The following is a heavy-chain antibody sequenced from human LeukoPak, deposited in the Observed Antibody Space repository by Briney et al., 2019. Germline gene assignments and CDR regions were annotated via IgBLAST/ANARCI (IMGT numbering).Heavy chain of an antibody. D-gene: IGHD3-3*02. J-gene: IGHJ3*02. Sequence: SETLSLTCTVSGDSISTYYWSWIRQPPGKGPEWIGYIYYSGTTSYNPSLQSRVTISLDTSKNQFSLKLSSVTAADTAVYYCARDHIFSGLFDIWGQGTMVTVSS. CDR2: IYYSGTT. CDR3: ARDHIFSGLFDI. V-gene: IGHV4-59*01. CDR1: GDSISTYY.